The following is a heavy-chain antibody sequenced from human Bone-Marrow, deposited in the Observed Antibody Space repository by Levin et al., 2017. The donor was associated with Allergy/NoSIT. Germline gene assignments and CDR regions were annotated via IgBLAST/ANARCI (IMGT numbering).Heavy chain of an antibody. CDR2: INPSGGTT. CDR1: GYTFNTYQ. V-gene: IGHV1-46*02. D-gene: IGHD3-9*01. CDR3: ARFFLTGPANY. J-gene: IGHJ4*02. Sequence: ASVKVSCKASGYTFNTYQINWVRQAPGQGLEWMGIINPSGGTTNYAQKFQGRITMTRDTSTSTVYMELSSLRYEDTAIYYCARFFLTGPANYWGQGTLVTVSS.